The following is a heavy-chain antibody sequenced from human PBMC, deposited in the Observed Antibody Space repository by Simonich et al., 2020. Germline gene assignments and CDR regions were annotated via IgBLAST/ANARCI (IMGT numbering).Heavy chain of an antibody. Sequence: QVQLVQSGAEVKKPGASVKVSCKASGYTFTGYYMHWVRPAPGQGLEWMGWINPNSGGTNDAQKFQGRVTMTRDTSISTAYMELSRLRSDDTAVYYCASSKLATIDYWGQGTLVTVSS. CDR1: GYTFTGYY. D-gene: IGHD5-12*01. V-gene: IGHV1-2*02. CDR2: INPNSGGT. CDR3: ASSKLATIDY. J-gene: IGHJ4*02.